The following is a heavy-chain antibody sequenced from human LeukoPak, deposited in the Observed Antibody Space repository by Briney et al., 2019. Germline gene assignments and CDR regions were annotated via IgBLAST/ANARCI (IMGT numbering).Heavy chain of an antibody. J-gene: IGHJ3*02. Sequence: LGESLKISCKGSGYSFTSYWIGWVRQMPGKGLEWMGIIYPGDSDTRYSPPFQGQVTISADKSISTAYLQWSSLKASDTAMYYCARARTKYTMIVAYDAFDIWGQGTMVTVSS. D-gene: IGHD3-22*01. CDR3: ARARTKYTMIVAYDAFDI. CDR2: IYPGDSDT. V-gene: IGHV5-51*01. CDR1: GYSFTSYW.